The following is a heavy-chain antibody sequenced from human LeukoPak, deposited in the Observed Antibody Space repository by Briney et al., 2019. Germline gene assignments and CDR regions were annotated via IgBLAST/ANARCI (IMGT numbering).Heavy chain of an antibody. J-gene: IGHJ5*02. Sequence: ASVKVSCKASGYTFTGYYMHWVRQAPGQGLEWMGWSNPNSGGTNYAQKFQGRVTMTRDTSISAAYMELSRLRSDDTAVYYCARARHDYGVPRGWFDPWGQGTLVTVSS. V-gene: IGHV1-2*02. CDR1: GYTFTGYY. D-gene: IGHD4-17*01. CDR3: ARARHDYGVPRGWFDP. CDR2: SNPNSGGT.